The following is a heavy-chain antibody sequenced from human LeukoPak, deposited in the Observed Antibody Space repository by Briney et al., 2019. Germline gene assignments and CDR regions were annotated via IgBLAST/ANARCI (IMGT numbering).Heavy chain of an antibody. D-gene: IGHD3-22*01. CDR2: ISSSGSTI. V-gene: IGHV3-48*03. J-gene: IGHJ4*02. CDR1: GFTFSSYE. Sequence: GGSLRLSCAASGFTFSSYEMNWVRQAPGKGLEWVSYISSSGSTIYYADSVKGRFTISRDNAKNSMYLQMNSLRAEDTAVYYCARSGYYVYYFDYWGQETLVTVSS. CDR3: ARSGYYVYYFDY.